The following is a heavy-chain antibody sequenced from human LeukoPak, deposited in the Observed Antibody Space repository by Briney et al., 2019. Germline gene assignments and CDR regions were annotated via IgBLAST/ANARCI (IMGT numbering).Heavy chain of an antibody. V-gene: IGHV4-39*01. CDR1: GGSISSSGYY. Sequence: SGTLSLTCPVSGGSISSSGYYRGWIRQPPGEGLGWVWGIYYSGSTYYNPSLKSRITISVDTSKNQFSLKLSSVTAADSAVFYCARLNCGGDCYSIARSGYFDYWGQGTLVTVSS. J-gene: IGHJ4*02. D-gene: IGHD2-21*02. CDR2: IYYSGST. CDR3: ARLNCGGDCYSIARSGYFDY.